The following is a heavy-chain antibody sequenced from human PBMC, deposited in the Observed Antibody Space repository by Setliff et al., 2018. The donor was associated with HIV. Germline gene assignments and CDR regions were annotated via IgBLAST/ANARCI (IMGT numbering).Heavy chain of an antibody. CDR3: ATSDYGGGSGHFQR. V-gene: IGHV5-51*01. Sequence: GESLKISCKGSGYSFSSYWIGWVCQMPGKGLEWMGIIYPGDSDTRYSPSFHGQVSFFADKSISTAYLQWSSLKASDTAIYYCATSDYGGGSGHFQRWGQGTLVTVSS. CDR1: GYSFSSYW. D-gene: IGHD4-17*01. CDR2: IYPGDSDT. J-gene: IGHJ1*01.